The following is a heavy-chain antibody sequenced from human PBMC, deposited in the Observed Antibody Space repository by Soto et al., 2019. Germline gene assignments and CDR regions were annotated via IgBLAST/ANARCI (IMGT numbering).Heavy chain of an antibody. D-gene: IGHD5-12*01. Sequence: SETLSLTCTVSGGSMSSYYWSWIRQSPGKGLEWIGYIYYSGSTNYNPSLKSRVAISLNTSKNQFSLMLSSVTAADTAVYYCARGEWLATIKPYFAYWGQGTLVTVSS. CDR2: IYYSGST. J-gene: IGHJ4*02. CDR1: GGSMSSYY. V-gene: IGHV4-59*01. CDR3: ARGEWLATIKPYFAY.